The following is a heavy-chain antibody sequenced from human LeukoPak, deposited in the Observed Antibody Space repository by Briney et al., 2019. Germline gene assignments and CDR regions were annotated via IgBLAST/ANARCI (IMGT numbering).Heavy chain of an antibody. CDR1: GGTFSSYA. CDR3: ARVVNPTYCSSPRCYWKGWFDP. CDR2: IIPIFGTA. V-gene: IGHV1-69*06. J-gene: IGHJ5*02. Sequence: SVKVSCKASGGTFSSYAISWVRQAPGQGLEWMGGIIPIFGTANYAQKFQGRVTITADKSTSTAYMELSSLRYEDTAVYYCARVVNPTYCSSPRCYWKGWFDPWGQGTLVTVSS. D-gene: IGHD2-2*01.